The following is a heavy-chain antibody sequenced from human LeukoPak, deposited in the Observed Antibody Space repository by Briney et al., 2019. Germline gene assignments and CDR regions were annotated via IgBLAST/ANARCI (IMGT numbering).Heavy chain of an antibody. J-gene: IGHJ3*02. CDR3: ARGFGYGFDI. Sequence: SQTLSLTFAISGDSVSSNSAAWNWLRQSPSRGLEWLGRTYYRSKWFNGYAVSVKSRITVNPDTSKNQFSLQLSSVTPEDTAVYFCARGFGYGFDIWGQGTMVTVSS. V-gene: IGHV6-1*01. CDR2: TYYRSKWFN. D-gene: IGHD3-10*01. CDR1: GDSVSSNSAA.